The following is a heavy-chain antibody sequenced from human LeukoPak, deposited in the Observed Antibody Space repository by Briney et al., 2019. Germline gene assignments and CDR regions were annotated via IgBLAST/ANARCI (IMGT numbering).Heavy chain of an antibody. CDR3: AREPVGTSFDY. CDR2: IYTSGST. CDR1: GGSISSGSYY. J-gene: IGHJ4*02. D-gene: IGHD1-14*01. V-gene: IGHV4-61*02. Sequence: SETLSLTCTVSGGSISSGSYYWSWIRQPAGKGLEWIGRIYTSGSTNYHPSLKSRVTMSVDTSKNQFSLRLISVTAADTAVYYCAREPVGTSFDYWGQGTLVTVSS.